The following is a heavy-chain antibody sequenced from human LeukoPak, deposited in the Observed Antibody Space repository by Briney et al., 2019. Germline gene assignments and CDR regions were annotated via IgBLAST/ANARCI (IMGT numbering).Heavy chain of an antibody. CDR1: GFTFSSYS. CDR2: ISSSSSYI. J-gene: IGHJ3*02. Sequence: GGSLRLSCAASGFTFSSYSMNWVRQAPGKGLEWVSSISSSSSYIYYADSVKGRFTISRDNAKNSLYLQMNSLRAEDTAVYYCAKDLGLIAVAGADAFDIWGQGTMVTVSS. V-gene: IGHV3-21*04. CDR3: AKDLGLIAVAGADAFDI. D-gene: IGHD6-19*01.